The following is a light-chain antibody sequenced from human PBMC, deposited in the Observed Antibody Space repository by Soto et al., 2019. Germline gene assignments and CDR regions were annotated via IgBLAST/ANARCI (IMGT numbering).Light chain of an antibody. CDR3: QQYNSYPWT. V-gene: IGKV1-5*01. CDR2: DVS. CDR1: QSISSN. Sequence: MTQSPATLSVSPGARTTLSCRASQSISSNLAWYQQKPGKAPKLLIYDVSSLESGVPSRFSGSGSGTEFTLAISSLQPDDFATYYCQQYNSYPWTFGQGTKV. J-gene: IGKJ1*01.